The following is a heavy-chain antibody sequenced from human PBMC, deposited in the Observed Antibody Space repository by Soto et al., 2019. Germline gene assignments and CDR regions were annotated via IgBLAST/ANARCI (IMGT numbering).Heavy chain of an antibody. CDR3: ARDARLSIAAAVIPNCIHP. V-gene: IGHV1-69*04. CDR1: GGTFSSYT. CDR2: IIPILGIA. D-gene: IGHD6-13*01. J-gene: IGHJ5*02. Sequence: ASVKVSCKASGGTFSSYTISWVRQAPGQGLEWMGRIIPILGIANYAQKFQGRVTITADKSTSTAYMELSSLRSEDTAVYYCARDARLSIAAAVIPNCIHPWGQGTLVTVSS.